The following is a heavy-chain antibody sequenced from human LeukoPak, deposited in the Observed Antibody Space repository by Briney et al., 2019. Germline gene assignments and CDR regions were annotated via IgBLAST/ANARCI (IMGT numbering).Heavy chain of an antibody. J-gene: IGHJ4*02. CDR1: GGSISIYY. CDR3: ASSSSGDILTGYDLDY. D-gene: IGHD3-9*01. Sequence: KTSETLSLTCSVSGGSISIYYWSWIRQPPGKVLEWIGYISYSGSTNYNPSLKTRVTISVHTSKNQFSLKLSSVPAADTAVYYCASSSSGDILTGYDLDYWGQGTLVSVSS. CDR2: ISYSGST. V-gene: IGHV4-59*01.